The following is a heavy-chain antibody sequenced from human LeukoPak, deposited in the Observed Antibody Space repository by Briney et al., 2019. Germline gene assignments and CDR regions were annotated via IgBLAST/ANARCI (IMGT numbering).Heavy chain of an antibody. V-gene: IGHV3-23*01. CDR1: GFTFSTYA. Sequence: GGSLRLSCAASGFTFSTYAMSWVRQAPGKGLEWVSGISGSGGNTYYADSVKGRFTISRDNSQNTLYLQMNSLRGEDTAVYYCAKNTSGTYLDYWGQGILVTVSS. D-gene: IGHD1-26*01. J-gene: IGHJ4*02. CDR2: ISGSGGNT. CDR3: AKNTSGTYLDY.